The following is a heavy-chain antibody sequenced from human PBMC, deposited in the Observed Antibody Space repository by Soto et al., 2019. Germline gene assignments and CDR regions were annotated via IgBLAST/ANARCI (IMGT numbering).Heavy chain of an antibody. V-gene: IGHV3-30-3*01. CDR1: GFTFSSYA. CDR3: ARDLYGGNSLDWYFDL. D-gene: IGHD2-21*02. J-gene: IGHJ2*01. Sequence: QVQLVESGGGVVQPGRSLRLSCAASGFTFSSYAMHWVRQAPGKGLEWVAVISYDGSNKYYADSVKGRFTISRDNSKNTLYLQMKSLRAEDTAVYYCARDLYGGNSLDWYFDLWGRGTLVTVSS. CDR2: ISYDGSNK.